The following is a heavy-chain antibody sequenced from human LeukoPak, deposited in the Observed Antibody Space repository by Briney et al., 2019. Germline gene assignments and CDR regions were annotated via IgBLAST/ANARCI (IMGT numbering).Heavy chain of an antibody. J-gene: IGHJ4*02. V-gene: IGHV1-18*04. D-gene: IGHD1-26*01. CDR1: GYTFTGYY. CDR3: AREEWELPPDY. CDR2: ISAYNGNT. Sequence: ASVKVSCKASGYTFTGYYMHWVRQAPGQGLEWMGWISAYNGNTNYAQKLQGRVTMTTDTSTSTAYMELRSLRSDDTAVYYCAREEWELPPDYWGQGTLVTVSS.